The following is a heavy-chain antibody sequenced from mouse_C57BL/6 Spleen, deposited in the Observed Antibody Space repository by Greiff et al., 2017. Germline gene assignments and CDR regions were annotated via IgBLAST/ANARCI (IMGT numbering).Heavy chain of an antibody. J-gene: IGHJ2*01. CDR3: ARGTGIDD. Sequence: VQLQQSGPELVKPGASVKISCTASGYAFSSSWMNWVKQRPGKGLEWIGRIYPGDGDTNYNGKFKGKATLTADKSSSTAYMQLSSLTSEDSAVYFCARGTGIDDWGKGTTLTVSS. CDR1: GYAFSSSW. D-gene: IGHD4-1*01. V-gene: IGHV1-82*01. CDR2: IYPGDGDT.